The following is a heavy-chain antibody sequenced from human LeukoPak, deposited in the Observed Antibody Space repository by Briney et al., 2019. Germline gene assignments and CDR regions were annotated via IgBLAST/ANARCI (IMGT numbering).Heavy chain of an antibody. CDR1: GFTFSGFW. Sequence: QSGGSLRLSCAASGFTFSGFWMHWVRQAPGKGLVWVSRINSDGSSTSYADSVKGRFTISRDNAKNTLYLQMNSLRAEDTAVYYCARDPRLRFEYSCDYWGQGTLVTVSS. J-gene: IGHJ4*02. D-gene: IGHD6-6*01. CDR3: ARDPRLRFEYSCDY. CDR2: INSDGSST. V-gene: IGHV3-74*01.